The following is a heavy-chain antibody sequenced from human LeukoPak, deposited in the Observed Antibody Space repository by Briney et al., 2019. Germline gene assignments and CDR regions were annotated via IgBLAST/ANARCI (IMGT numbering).Heavy chain of an antibody. CDR2: ISSSGSTI. CDR1: GFTFSDYY. Sequence: GGSLRLSCAASGFTFSDYYMSWIRQAPGKGLEWVSYISSSGSTIYYADSVKGRFTISRDNAKNSLYLQMNSLRAEDTAVYYCARARYYYGSGSPMPDYWGQGTLVSVSS. CDR3: ARARYYYGSGSPMPDY. D-gene: IGHD3-10*01. V-gene: IGHV3-11*04. J-gene: IGHJ4*02.